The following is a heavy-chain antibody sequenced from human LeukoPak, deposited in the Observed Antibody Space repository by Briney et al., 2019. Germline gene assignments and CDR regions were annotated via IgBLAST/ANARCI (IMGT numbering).Heavy chain of an antibody. CDR1: GFTFSRCG. CDR2: ISGSGGST. D-gene: IGHD2-8*01. Sequence: GGSLRLSCAASGFTFSRCGMHWVRQAPGKGLEWVSAISGSGGSTYYADSVKGRFTISRDNSKNTLYLQMNSLRAEDTAVYYCAKGLYCTNGVCRSAFDYWGQGTLVTVSS. V-gene: IGHV3-23*01. CDR3: AKGLYCTNGVCRSAFDY. J-gene: IGHJ4*02.